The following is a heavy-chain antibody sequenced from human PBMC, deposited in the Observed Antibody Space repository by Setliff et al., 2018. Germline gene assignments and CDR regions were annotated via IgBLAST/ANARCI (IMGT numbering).Heavy chain of an antibody. Sequence: GESLKISCKGSGNSFTNYWIGWVRQMPGKGLEWMGIIYPGDSDTRYSPSFEGQVTISGDKSTSTAYLQWDSLKASDAATYYCARLAVRNTVYYYFTDVWGKGTSVTVSS. J-gene: IGHJ6*03. D-gene: IGHD2-2*02. V-gene: IGHV5-51*01. CDR1: GNSFTNYW. CDR2: IYPGDSDT. CDR3: ARLAVRNTVYYYFTDV.